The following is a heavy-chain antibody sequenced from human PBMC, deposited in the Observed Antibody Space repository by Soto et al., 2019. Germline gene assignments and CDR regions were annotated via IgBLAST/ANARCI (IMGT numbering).Heavy chain of an antibody. CDR2: ISAYNGNT. V-gene: IGHV1-18*01. Sequence: ASVKVSCKASGYTFTSYGISWVRQAPGQGLEWMGWISAYNGNTNYAQKLQGRVTMTTDTSTSTAYMELRSLRSDDTAVYYCARDCSSTSCPNYYYYYGMDVWGQGTTVTVSS. CDR3: ARDCSSTSCPNYYYYYGMDV. J-gene: IGHJ6*02. D-gene: IGHD2-2*01. CDR1: GYTFTSYG.